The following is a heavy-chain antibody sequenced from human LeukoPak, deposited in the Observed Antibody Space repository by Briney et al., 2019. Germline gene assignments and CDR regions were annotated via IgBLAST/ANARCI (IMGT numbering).Heavy chain of an antibody. J-gene: IGHJ4*02. Sequence: GRSLRLSCAASGFTFSSYGMHWVRQAPGKGLEWVAVIWYDGSNKYYADSVKGRFTISRDNSKNTLYLQMNSLRAEDTAVYYCAREDRSYAFDYWGQGTLVTVSS. V-gene: IGHV3-33*01. CDR1: GFTFSSYG. D-gene: IGHD1-26*01. CDR3: AREDRSYAFDY. CDR2: IWYDGSNK.